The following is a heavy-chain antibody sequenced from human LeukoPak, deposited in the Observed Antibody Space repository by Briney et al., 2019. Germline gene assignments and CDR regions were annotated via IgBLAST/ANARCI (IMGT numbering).Heavy chain of an antibody. CDR1: GFTFNNYA. D-gene: IGHD1-26*01. J-gene: IGHJ4*02. CDR2: INDNGGQR. Sequence: GGSLRLSCAASGFTFNNYAMTWVRQAPGKGLEWVSNINDNGGQRHYADSVKGRFTISRDNSKNTLFLQMDSLRAEDTAVYYCAKTQWKVGATDYFDYWGQGILVTVSS. V-gene: IGHV3-23*01. CDR3: AKTQWKVGATDYFDY.